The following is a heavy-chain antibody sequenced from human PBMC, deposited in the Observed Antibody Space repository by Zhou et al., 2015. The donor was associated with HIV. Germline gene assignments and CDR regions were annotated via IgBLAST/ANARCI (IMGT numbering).Heavy chain of an antibody. CDR1: GAPFNTFA. CDR3: SSGFLEWLRF. Sequence: QVQLVQSGAELRKPGSSVKVSCKTSGAPFNTFALNWVRQAPGQGPEWMGTITPMFGTADYARKFQGRVSITADTSTRTGYMELNSLKYEDTAVYYCSSGFLEWLRFWGQGTLVTVSS. D-gene: IGHD3-3*01. V-gene: IGHV1-69*06. J-gene: IGHJ4*02. CDR2: ITPMFGTA.